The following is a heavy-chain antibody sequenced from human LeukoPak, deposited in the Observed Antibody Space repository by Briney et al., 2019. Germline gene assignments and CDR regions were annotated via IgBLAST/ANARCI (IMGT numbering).Heavy chain of an antibody. V-gene: IGHV4-34*01. Sequence: SETLSLTCAVYGGSFSGYYWSWIRQPPGKGLEWIGEINHSGSTNYNPPLKSRVTISVDTSKNQFSLKLSSVTAADTAVYYCARHYGSGSYYRNAYFDYWGQGTLVTVSS. CDR1: GGSFSGYY. D-gene: IGHD3-10*01. CDR2: INHSGST. J-gene: IGHJ4*02. CDR3: ARHYGSGSYYRNAYFDY.